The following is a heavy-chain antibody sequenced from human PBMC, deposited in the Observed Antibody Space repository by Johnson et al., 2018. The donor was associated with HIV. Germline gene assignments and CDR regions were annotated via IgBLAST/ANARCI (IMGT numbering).Heavy chain of an antibody. Sequence: VQLVESGGGWVQPGRSLRVSCAASGFTFDEYVIHWVRQAPGKGLEWVSGISWKSGNTGYADSVKGRFTISRDNAKNFVHLQMNSLRAEDTAVYYCARDEITMIVVAGDAFDIWGQGTVVTVSA. V-gene: IGHV3-9*01. CDR1: GFTFDEYV. CDR3: ARDEITMIVVAGDAFDI. J-gene: IGHJ3*02. D-gene: IGHD3-22*01. CDR2: ISWKSGNT.